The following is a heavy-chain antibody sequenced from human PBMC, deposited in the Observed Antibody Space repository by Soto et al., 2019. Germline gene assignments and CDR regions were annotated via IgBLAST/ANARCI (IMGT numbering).Heavy chain of an antibody. V-gene: IGHV1-3*01. CDR3: ARSNLGYCSGGSCYSTGPDFDY. J-gene: IGHJ4*02. CDR2: INAGNGNT. D-gene: IGHD2-15*01. CDR1: GYTFTSYA. Sequence: ASVKVSCKTSGYTFTSYAMHWVRQAPGQRLEWMGWINAGNGNTKYAQKFQGRVIITSDTSTSTAYMELSSLRSEDTAVYYCARSNLGYCSGGSCYSTGPDFDYWGQG.